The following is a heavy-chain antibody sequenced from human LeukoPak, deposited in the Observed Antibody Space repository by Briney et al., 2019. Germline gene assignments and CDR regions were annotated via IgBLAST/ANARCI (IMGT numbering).Heavy chain of an antibody. D-gene: IGHD5-12*01. J-gene: IGHJ4*02. Sequence: GGSLRLSCAASGFTFSSYWMHWVRQAPGKGLVWVSRINSDGSSITYADSVKGRFTISRDNAKNTLYLQMNSLRVEDTAVYYCAREGRVSGYDFDCWGQGTLVTVSS. CDR2: INSDGSSI. CDR1: GFTFSSYW. CDR3: AREGRVSGYDFDC. V-gene: IGHV3-74*03.